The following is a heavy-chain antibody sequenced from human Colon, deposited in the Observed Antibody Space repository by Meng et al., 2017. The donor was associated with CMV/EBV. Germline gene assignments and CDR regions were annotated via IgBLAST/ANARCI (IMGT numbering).Heavy chain of an antibody. CDR2: IDPNTGDT. Sequence: HVQMVQSEAEVKKPGASVKVSCKASGYTFSTYYMHWVRLAPGQGLEWMGWIDPNTGDTKFAVKFQGWVTLTTNTSISTAYMELSRLKSDDTAVYYCTRGTGYNYGTGYLDNWGQGTLVTVSS. CDR3: TRGTGYNYGTGYLDN. D-gene: IGHD5-24*01. J-gene: IGHJ4*02. CDR1: GYTFSTYY. V-gene: IGHV1-2*04.